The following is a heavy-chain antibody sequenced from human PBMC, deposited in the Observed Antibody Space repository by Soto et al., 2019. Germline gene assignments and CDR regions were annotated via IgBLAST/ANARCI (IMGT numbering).Heavy chain of an antibody. V-gene: IGHV3-53*01. D-gene: IGHD2-2*01. CDR2: IHSDGST. CDR1: GFTVSNNY. J-gene: IGHJ2*01. CDR3: ARDVGYCTSTSCSNWYFDL. Sequence: GGSLRLSCAASGFTVSNNYMSWVRQAPGKGLEWVAFIHSDGSTYYAGSVKGRFTVSRDNSKNTLYLQMNSLRAEDTAVYYCARDVGYCTSTSCSNWYFDLWGRGTLVTVSS.